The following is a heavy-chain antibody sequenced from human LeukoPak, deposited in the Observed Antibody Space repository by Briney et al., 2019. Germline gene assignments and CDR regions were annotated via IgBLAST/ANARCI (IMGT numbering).Heavy chain of an antibody. CDR2: INHSGST. CDR1: GGSFSGYY. Sequence: SETLSLTCAVYGGSFSGYYWSWIRQPPGKGLEWIGEINHSGSTNYNPSLKSRVTISVDTSKNQFSLKLSSVTAADTAVYYCARGASGYSYSRPTEQRRPYDYWGQGTLVTVSS. CDR3: ARGASGYSYSRPTEQRRPYDY. J-gene: IGHJ4*02. D-gene: IGHD5-18*01. V-gene: IGHV4-34*01.